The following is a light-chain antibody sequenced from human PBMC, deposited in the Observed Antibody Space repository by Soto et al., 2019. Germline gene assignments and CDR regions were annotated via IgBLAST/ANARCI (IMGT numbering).Light chain of an antibody. CDR1: QSISSW. Sequence: DTQMTQSPSTPSASLGDRVTLTCRASQSISSWLAWYQQKPGKAPKLLIYDASSLGSGVPSRFSGSGSGTEFTLTISSLQPDDFATYYCQQYNSYSLSFGQGTKVDIK. J-gene: IGKJ1*01. CDR3: QQYNSYSLS. V-gene: IGKV1-5*01. CDR2: DAS.